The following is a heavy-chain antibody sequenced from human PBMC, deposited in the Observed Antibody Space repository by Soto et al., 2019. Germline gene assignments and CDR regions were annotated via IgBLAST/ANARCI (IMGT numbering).Heavy chain of an antibody. D-gene: IGHD2-15*01. CDR2: ISAYNGDT. CDR3: ARSGLPDPVVVVGHTPFDP. CDR1: GYTFTNYD. Sequence: QVQLVQSGAEVKKPGASVKVSCKASGYTFTNYDINWVRQAPGQGLEWMGWISAYNGDTNYAQKHQGRVTMTTDTSTSTAYMERRSLRSDDTAVYYCARSGLPDPVVVVGHTPFDPWGQGTMVTVSS. J-gene: IGHJ5*02. V-gene: IGHV1-18*01.